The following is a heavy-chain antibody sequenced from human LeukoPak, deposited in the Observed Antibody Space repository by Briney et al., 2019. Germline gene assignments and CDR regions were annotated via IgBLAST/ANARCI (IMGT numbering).Heavy chain of an antibody. CDR3: ARDYYASGSHDY. D-gene: IGHD3-10*01. J-gene: IGHJ4*02. V-gene: IGHV3-7*01. CDR1: GFTFKTYW. CDR2: IKQDGSET. Sequence: GGSLRLSCAGSGFTFKTYWLTWVRQAPGEGLEWVGNIKQDGSETYYGDSVRGRFTISRDNAKNSMYLQMNNLRAEDTAVYYCARDYYASGSHDYWGQGTLVTVSS.